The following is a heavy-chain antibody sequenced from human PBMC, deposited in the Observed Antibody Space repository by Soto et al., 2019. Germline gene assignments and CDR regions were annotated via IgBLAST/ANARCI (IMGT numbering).Heavy chain of an antibody. V-gene: IGHV3-33*01. D-gene: IGHD1-26*01. J-gene: IGHJ1*01. CDR3: ARAGDSGSYFQH. Sequence: QVQLVESGGGVVQPGRSLRLSCAASGFTFSSYGMHWVRQAPGKGLEWVAVIWYDGSNKYYADSVKGRFTISGDNSKNTLYLQMNSLRAEDTAMYYCARAGDSGSYFQHWGQGNLVTVSS. CDR1: GFTFSSYG. CDR2: IWYDGSNK.